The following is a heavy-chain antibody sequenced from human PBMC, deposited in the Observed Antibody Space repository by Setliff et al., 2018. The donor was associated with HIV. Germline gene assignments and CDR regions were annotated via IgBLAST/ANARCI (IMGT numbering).Heavy chain of an antibody. CDR2: IYYTGTT. D-gene: IGHD4-4*01. CDR1: GGSISSHY. CDR3: ARQDVSRGTWPDYISS. V-gene: IGHV4-59*08. Sequence: PSETLSLTCTVSGVSGGSISSHYWNWIRQPPGKGLEWIGYIYYTGTTKNNPSLKSRVTMSIDTSKNQFSLKLTSVTAADTAVYYCARQDVSRGTWPDYISSWGQGLLVTVSS. J-gene: IGHJ5*02.